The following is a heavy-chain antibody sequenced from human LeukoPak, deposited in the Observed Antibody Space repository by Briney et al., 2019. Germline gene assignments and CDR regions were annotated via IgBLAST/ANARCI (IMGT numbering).Heavy chain of an antibody. CDR2: MNPKSGDT. J-gene: IGHJ6*03. Sequence: ASVKVSCKASGYTFTGYYMHWVRQAPGQGLEWMGWMNPKSGDTGYEQKFRGRITITRDSSISTVYMELSSLRSEDTALYYCARGRYMDVWGKGTTVTVSS. V-gene: IGHV1-8*02. CDR3: ARGRYMDV. CDR1: GYTFTGYY.